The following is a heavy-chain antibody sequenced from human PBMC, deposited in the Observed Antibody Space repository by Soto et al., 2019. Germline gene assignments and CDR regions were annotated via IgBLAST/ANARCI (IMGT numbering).Heavy chain of an antibody. CDR2: IIPILGIA. CDR3: ARVGNCSGGSCYTY. CDR1: GGTFSSYT. J-gene: IGHJ4*02. Sequence: QVQLVQSGAEVKKPGSSVKVSCKASGGTFSSYTIIWVRQAPGQGLEWMGRIIPILGIANYAQKFQGRVTITADKSTSTAYMELSSLRSEDTAVYYCARVGNCSGGSCYTYWGQGTLVTVSS. V-gene: IGHV1-69*02. D-gene: IGHD2-15*01.